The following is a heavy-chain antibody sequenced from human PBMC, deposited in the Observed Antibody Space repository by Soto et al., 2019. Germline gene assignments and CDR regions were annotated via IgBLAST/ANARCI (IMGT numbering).Heavy chain of an antibody. V-gene: IGHV3-23*01. CDR2: ISGSGSNK. Sequence: GGSLRLSCAASGFTFSSYAMSWVRQAPGKGLEWVSAISGSGSNKYYADSVKGRFTISRDNSKNTLYLQMNSLRAEDTAVYYCARVGGSYGDYASTGGFDYWGQGTLVTVSS. D-gene: IGHD4-17*01. CDR3: ARVGGSYGDYASTGGFDY. J-gene: IGHJ4*02. CDR1: GFTFSSYA.